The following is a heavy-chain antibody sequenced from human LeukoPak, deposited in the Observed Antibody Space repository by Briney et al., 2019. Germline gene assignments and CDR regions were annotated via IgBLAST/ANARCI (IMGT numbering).Heavy chain of an antibody. J-gene: IGHJ4*02. CDR3: ARATSDYYDSGAYYYYFDY. CDR1: GGSISIGNYC. CDR2: IYYSGST. D-gene: IGHD3-22*01. V-gene: IGHV4-31*03. Sequence: PSETLSLTCTVSGGSISIGNYCWSWIRQHPGKGLEWIGYIYYSGSTYYNPSLKSRVTISVDTSKNQFSLKLSSVTAADTAVYYCARATSDYYDSGAYYYYFDYWGQGTLVTVSS.